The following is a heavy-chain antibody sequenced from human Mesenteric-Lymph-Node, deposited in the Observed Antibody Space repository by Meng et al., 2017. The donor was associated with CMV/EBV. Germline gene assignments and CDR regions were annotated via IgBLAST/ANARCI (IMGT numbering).Heavy chain of an antibody. CDR1: GFTFSTYA. CDR2: ISGSGGST. V-gene: IGHV3-23*01. Sequence: GESLKISCAASGFTFSTYAMSWVRQAPGKGLEWVSGISGSGGSTHYADSVRGRFTISRDNSKNTLFLQMNSLRAEDTAVYYCARASDYSNLFDYWGQGTLVTVSS. J-gene: IGHJ4*02. CDR3: ARASDYSNLFDY. D-gene: IGHD4-11*01.